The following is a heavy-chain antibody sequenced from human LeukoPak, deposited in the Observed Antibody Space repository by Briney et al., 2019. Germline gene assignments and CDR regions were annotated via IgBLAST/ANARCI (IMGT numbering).Heavy chain of an antibody. CDR3: ARDGGYTYGRPDY. CDR2: IKHDGSEE. CDR1: GFTFSRYW. D-gene: IGHD5-18*01. V-gene: IGHV3-7*03. J-gene: IGHJ4*02. Sequence: GGSLRLSCAASGFTFSRYWMSWVRQAPGKGPEWVANIKHDGSEEYYVVSVKGRLTISKDNAKNSLYLQMNTLRVEDTAVYYCARDGGYTYGRPDYWGRGTLVIVSS.